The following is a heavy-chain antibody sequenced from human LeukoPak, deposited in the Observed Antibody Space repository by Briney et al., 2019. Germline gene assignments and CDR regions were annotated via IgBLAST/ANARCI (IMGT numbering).Heavy chain of an antibody. Sequence: GASVKVSSKVSGYTLTELSMHWVRQAPGKGLEWMGGFDPEDGETIYAQKFQGRVTMTEDTSTDTAYMELSSLRSEDTAVYYCATLGRNYYDSSGYYYFDYWGQGTLVTVSS. V-gene: IGHV1-24*01. CDR1: GYTLTELS. CDR2: FDPEDGET. J-gene: IGHJ4*02. CDR3: ATLGRNYYDSSGYYYFDY. D-gene: IGHD3-22*01.